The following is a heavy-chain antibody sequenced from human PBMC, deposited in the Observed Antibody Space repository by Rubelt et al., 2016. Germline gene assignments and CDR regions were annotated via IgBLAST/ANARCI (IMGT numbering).Heavy chain of an antibody. J-gene: IGHJ6*02. D-gene: IGHD3-10*01. CDR3: ASGPGGYYYYGMDV. V-gene: IGHV3-74*01. Sequence: VRQAPGKGLVWVSRINSDGSSTSYADSVKGRFTISRDNAKNTLYLQMNSLRAEDTAVYYCASGPGGYYYYGMDVWGQGTTVTVSS. CDR2: INSDGSST.